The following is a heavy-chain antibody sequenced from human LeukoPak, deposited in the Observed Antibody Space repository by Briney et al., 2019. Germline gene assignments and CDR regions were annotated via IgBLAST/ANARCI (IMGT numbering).Heavy chain of an antibody. CDR3: AKDYRPHDFWSGLVDY. J-gene: IGHJ4*02. V-gene: IGHV3-30*02. CDR1: GFTFSSYG. D-gene: IGHD3-3*01. CDR2: IRYDGSNK. Sequence: GGSLRLSCAASGFTFSSYGMHWVRQAPGKGREWVAFIRYDGSNKQNADSVKGRFTISRDNSKNTLYLRMNSLRAEDTAGYYCAKDYRPHDFWSGLVDYWGQGTLVTVSS.